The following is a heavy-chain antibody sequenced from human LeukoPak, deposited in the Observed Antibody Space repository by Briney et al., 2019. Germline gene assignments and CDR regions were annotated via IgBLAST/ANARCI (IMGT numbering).Heavy chain of an antibody. CDR3: TRVATAGTWTDY. D-gene: IGHD6-25*01. CDR2: IWSGGSFA. V-gene: IGHV3-33*03. CDR1: GFTFSDYG. J-gene: IGHJ4*02. Sequence: GGSLRLSCAASGFTFSDYGMQWVRQAPGKGLECPSVIWSGGSFADYAESVRGRFTISRDNSKNTVYLQMNSLRAEDTAIYFCTRVATAGTWTDYWGQGTLVTVSS.